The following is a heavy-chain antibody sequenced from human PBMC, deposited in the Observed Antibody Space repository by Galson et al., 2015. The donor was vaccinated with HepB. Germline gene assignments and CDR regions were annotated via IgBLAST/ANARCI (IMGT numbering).Heavy chain of an antibody. CDR2: ISAYNGNT. CDR3: ARDPTVTTGSDYYGMDV. V-gene: IGHV1-18*04. CDR1: GYTFTSYG. J-gene: IGHJ6*02. D-gene: IGHD4-17*01. Sequence: SVKVSCKASGYTFTSYGIGWVRQAPGQGLEWMGWISAYNGNTNYAQKLQGRVTMTTDTSTSTAYMELRSLRSDDTAVYYCARDPTVTTGSDYYGMDVWGQGTTVTVSS.